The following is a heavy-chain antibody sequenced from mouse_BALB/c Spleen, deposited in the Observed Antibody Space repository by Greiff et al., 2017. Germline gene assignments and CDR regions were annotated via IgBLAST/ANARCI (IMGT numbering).Heavy chain of an antibody. D-gene: IGHD2-14*01. CDR3: ASYYRYDEYFDV. Sequence: QVQLKESGPGLVAPSQSLSITCTVSGFSLTSYGVHWVRQPPGKGLEWLGVIWAGGSTNYNSALMSRLSISKDNSKSQVFFKMNSLQANDTAIYYCASYYRYDEYFDVWGAGTTVTVSS. V-gene: IGHV2-9*02. CDR2: IWAGGST. CDR1: GFSLTSYG. J-gene: IGHJ1*01.